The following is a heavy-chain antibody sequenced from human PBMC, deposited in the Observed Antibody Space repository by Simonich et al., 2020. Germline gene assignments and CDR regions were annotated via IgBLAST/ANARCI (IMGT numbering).Heavy chain of an antibody. J-gene: IGHJ4*02. CDR3: ARQFDY. CDR2: IWYDGSNK. Sequence: QVQLVESGGGVVQPGRSLRLSCAASGFTFSSYGMHWVSQAPGKGLVWGAVIWYDGSNKYYEDSVKGRFTISRDNSKNTLYLQMNSLRAEDTAVYYCARQFDYWGQGTLVTVSS. V-gene: IGHV3-33*01. CDR1: GFTFSSYG.